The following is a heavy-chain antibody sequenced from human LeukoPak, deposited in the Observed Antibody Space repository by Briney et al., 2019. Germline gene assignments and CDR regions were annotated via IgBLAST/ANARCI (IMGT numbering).Heavy chain of an antibody. J-gene: IGHJ6*03. V-gene: IGHV1-2*02. D-gene: IGHD6-19*01. Sequence: ASVKVSCKASGYTFTGYYMHWVRQAPGQGLEWMGWIYRNSGGANYAQKFQGRVTMTRDTSISTAYMELSRLRSDDTAVYYCARSEQFPYYMDVWGKGTTVTVSS. CDR3: ARSEQFPYYMDV. CDR2: IYRNSGGA. CDR1: GYTFTGYY.